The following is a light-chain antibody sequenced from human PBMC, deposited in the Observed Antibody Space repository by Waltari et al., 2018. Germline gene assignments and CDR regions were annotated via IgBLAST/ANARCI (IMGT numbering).Light chain of an antibody. V-gene: IGLV2-14*01. CDR2: EVT. CDR3: SSYTTTTTLV. J-gene: IGLJ1*01. CDR1: RSDVGSYSY. Sequence: PGQSITISCTGTRSDVGSYSYVSWYRQYPGKAPELLIYEVTHRPSGVSARFSGSRSGSTASLTISGLQTEDEADYFCSSYTTTTTLVFGTGTKVIVL.